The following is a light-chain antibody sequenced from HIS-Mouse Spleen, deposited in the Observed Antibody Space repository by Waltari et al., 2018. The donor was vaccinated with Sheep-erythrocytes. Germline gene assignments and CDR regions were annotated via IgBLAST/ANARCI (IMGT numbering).Light chain of an antibody. Sequence: EIVLTQSPATLSLSPGERATLSCRASQSVSSYLAWHQQNPGQAPRLLIYDASNRATGIPARFSGSGSGTDFTLTISSLEPEDFAVYYCQQRSNWYTFGQGTKLEIK. CDR1: QSVSSY. J-gene: IGKJ2*01. V-gene: IGKV3-11*01. CDR3: QQRSNWYT. CDR2: DAS.